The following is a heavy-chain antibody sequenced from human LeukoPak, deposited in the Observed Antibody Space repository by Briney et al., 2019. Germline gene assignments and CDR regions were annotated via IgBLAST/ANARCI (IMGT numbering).Heavy chain of an antibody. Sequence: PGGSLRLSCAASGFTFSSYPMNWVRQAPGKGLEWVSYISSSGSTIFYADSLKGRFTISRDNAKNSLYLQMNSLRAEDTAVYYCTRESGATLNTYWGQGTLVTVSS. CDR3: TRESGATLNTY. J-gene: IGHJ4*02. D-gene: IGHD1-26*01. CDR2: ISSSGSTI. CDR1: GFTFSSYP. V-gene: IGHV3-48*01.